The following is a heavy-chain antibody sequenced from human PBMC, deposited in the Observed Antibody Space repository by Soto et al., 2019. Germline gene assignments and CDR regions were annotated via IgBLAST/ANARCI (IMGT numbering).Heavy chain of an antibody. Sequence: EVQVLESGGGLVQPGGSLRLSCAASGFTFSSHAMSWVRQAPGKGLEWVSAISGSGGSTYYADSVKGRFTISRDNSKNTRYLQMNSLRAEDTAVYYCAKGEYSSGWLYYFDYWGQGTLVTVSS. CDR3: AKGEYSSGWLYYFDY. CDR1: GFTFSSHA. V-gene: IGHV3-23*01. D-gene: IGHD6-19*01. CDR2: ISGSGGST. J-gene: IGHJ4*02.